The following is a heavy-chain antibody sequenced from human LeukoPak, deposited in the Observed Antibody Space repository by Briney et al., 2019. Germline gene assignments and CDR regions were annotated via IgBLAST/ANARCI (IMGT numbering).Heavy chain of an antibody. V-gene: IGHV3-30*04. Sequence: GGSLRLSCAASGFIFSSYAMHWVRQAPGKGLEWVAVISYDGSNKYYADSVKGRFTISRDNSKNTLYLQMNSLRAEDTAVYYCARDLREIWFGELYTFEKLDFWGQGTLVTVSS. J-gene: IGHJ4*02. D-gene: IGHD3-10*01. CDR3: ARDLREIWFGELYTFEKLDF. CDR1: GFIFSSYA. CDR2: ISYDGSNK.